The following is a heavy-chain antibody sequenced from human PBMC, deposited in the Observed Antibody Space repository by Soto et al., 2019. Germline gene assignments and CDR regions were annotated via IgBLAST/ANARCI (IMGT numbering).Heavy chain of an antibody. CDR3: ARGSRLLPAAPFDY. Sequence: SETLSLTCTVSGGSIKSGGYNCIGIRQDPGKGLEWIGYIYYSGTTYSNPSLKSRVTISVDTSKNQFSLKLSSVTAADTAVYYCARGSRLLPAAPFDYWGQGTLVTVSA. CDR1: GGSIKSGGYN. V-gene: IGHV4-31*03. CDR2: IYYSGTT. J-gene: IGHJ4*02. D-gene: IGHD2-2*01.